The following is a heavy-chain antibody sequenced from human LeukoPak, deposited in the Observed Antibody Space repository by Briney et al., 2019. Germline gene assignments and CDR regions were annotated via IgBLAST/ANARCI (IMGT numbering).Heavy chain of an antibody. CDR3: ARGALHYYYYYMDV. Sequence: SETLSLTCAVYGGSFSGYYWSWIRQPAGKGLEWIGEINHSGSTNYNPSLKSRVTISVDTSKNQFSLKLSSVTAADTAVYYCARGALHYYYYYMDVWGKGTTVTVSS. J-gene: IGHJ6*03. D-gene: IGHD6-6*01. V-gene: IGHV4-34*01. CDR1: GGSFSGYY. CDR2: INHSGST.